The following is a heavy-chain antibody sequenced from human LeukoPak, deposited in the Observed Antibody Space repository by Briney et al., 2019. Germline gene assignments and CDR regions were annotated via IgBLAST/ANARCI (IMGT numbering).Heavy chain of an antibody. CDR1: GFTFSNAW. Sequence: GGSLRLSCAASGFTFSNAWMSWVRQAPGKGLEWVGRIKSKTDGGTTDYAAPVKGRFTISRDDSKNTLYLQMNSLKTEDTAVYYCTTAPYSSGWYGAFDIWGQGTMVTVSS. V-gene: IGHV3-15*01. CDR2: IKSKTDGGTT. CDR3: TTAPYSSGWYGAFDI. D-gene: IGHD6-19*01. J-gene: IGHJ3*02.